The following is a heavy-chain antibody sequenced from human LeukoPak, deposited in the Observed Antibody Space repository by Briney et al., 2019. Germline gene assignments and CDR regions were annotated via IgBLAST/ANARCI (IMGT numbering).Heavy chain of an antibody. J-gene: IGHJ4*02. V-gene: IGHV3-23*01. Sequence: GSLRLSCAASEFTFSSYAMSWVRQAPGKGLEWVSAISGSGGSTYYADSVKGRFTISRDNSKNTLYLQMNSLRAEDTAVYYCAKDPLYDSSGFYFDYWGQGTLVTVSS. CDR1: EFTFSSYA. CDR2: ISGSGGST. D-gene: IGHD3-22*01. CDR3: AKDPLYDSSGFYFDY.